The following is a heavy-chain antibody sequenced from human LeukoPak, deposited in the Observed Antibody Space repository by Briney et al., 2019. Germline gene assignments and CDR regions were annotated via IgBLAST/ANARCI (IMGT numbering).Heavy chain of an antibody. CDR2: IIPIFGTA. J-gene: IGHJ6*02. CDR1: GGTFSSYA. Sequence: GASVTVSCTASGGTFSSYAISWVRQAPGQGLEWMGGIIPIFGTANYAQKFQGRVTITADESTSTAYMELSSLRSEDTAVYYCARDQSYDSSGYYYGYYYGMDVWGQGTTVTVSS. V-gene: IGHV1-69*13. D-gene: IGHD3-22*01. CDR3: ARDQSYDSSGYYYGYYYGMDV.